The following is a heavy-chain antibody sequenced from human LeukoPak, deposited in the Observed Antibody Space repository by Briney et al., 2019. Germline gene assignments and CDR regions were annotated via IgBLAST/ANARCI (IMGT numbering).Heavy chain of an antibody. CDR2: IYYSGSI. V-gene: IGHV4-59*01. D-gene: IGHD3-22*01. Sequence: SETLSLTCTVPGDSISSYYWSWIRQPPGKGLEWIGYIYYSGSISYNPSLKSRVTISIDTSKNQFYLNLSSLTAADTAVYYCVRTYHYDTSGYDNWGQGTLVTVSS. CDR3: VRTYHYDTSGYDN. J-gene: IGHJ4*02. CDR1: GDSISSYY.